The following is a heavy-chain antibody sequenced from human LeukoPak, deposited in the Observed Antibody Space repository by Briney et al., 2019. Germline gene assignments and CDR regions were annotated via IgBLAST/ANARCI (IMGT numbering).Heavy chain of an antibody. D-gene: IGHD4-17*01. V-gene: IGHV1-24*01. CDR3: ARVQSSYGDY. CDR1: GYTLTELS. CDR2: FDPEDGET. J-gene: IGHJ4*02. Sequence: ASVKVSCKVSGYTLTELSMHWVRQAPGKGLEWMGGFDPEDGETIYAQKFQGRVTMTRNTSISTAYMELSSLRSEDTAVYYCARVQSSYGDYWGQGTLVTVSS.